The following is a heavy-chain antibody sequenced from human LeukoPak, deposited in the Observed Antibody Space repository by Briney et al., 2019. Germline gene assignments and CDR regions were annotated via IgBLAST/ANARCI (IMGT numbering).Heavy chain of an antibody. J-gene: IGHJ6*03. CDR1: GYTFTSYY. CDR2: VNPSGGST. Sequence: GASVKVSCKASGYTFTSYYMLWVRQAPGQGLEWMGIVNPSGGSTSYAQKFQGRVTMTRDTSTSTVYMELSSLRSEDTAVYYCASTPLRVPYYYYMDVWGKGTTVTVSS. D-gene: IGHD1-1*01. CDR3: ASTPLRVPYYYYMDV. V-gene: IGHV1-46*03.